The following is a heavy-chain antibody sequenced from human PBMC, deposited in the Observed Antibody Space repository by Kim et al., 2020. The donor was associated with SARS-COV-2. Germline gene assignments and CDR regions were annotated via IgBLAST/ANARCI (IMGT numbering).Heavy chain of an antibody. CDR3: ARDPSRITMIVVVDYYYYGMDV. Sequence: ASVKVSCKASGYTFTSYGISWVRQAPGQGLEWMGWISAYNGNTNYAQKLQGRVTMTTDTSTSTAYMELRSLRSDDTAVYYCARDPSRITMIVVVDYYYYGMDVWGQGTTVTVSS. V-gene: IGHV1-18*04. CDR1: GYTFTSYG. D-gene: IGHD3-22*01. CDR2: ISAYNGNT. J-gene: IGHJ6*02.